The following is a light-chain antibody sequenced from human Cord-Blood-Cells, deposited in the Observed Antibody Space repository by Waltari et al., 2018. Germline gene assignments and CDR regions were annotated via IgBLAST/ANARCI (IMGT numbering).Light chain of an antibody. CDR2: DVS. V-gene: IGLV2-14*01. J-gene: IGLJ3*02. Sequence: QSALTQPASVSGSPGQSITISCTGTSSDVGGYNYVSWYQQHPGKAPKLMIYDVSKRPSGFSNRFSGCKSGNTASLTISGLQAEDEADYYCSSYTSSSWVFGGGTKLTVL. CDR1: SSDVGGYNY. CDR3: SSYTSSSWV.